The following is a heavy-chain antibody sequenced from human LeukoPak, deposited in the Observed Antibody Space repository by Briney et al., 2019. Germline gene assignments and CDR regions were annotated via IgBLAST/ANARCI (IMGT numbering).Heavy chain of an antibody. J-gene: IGHJ4*02. CDR1: GYSFTTYW. CDR2: IYPGDSHT. Sequence: GESLKISCKGSGYSFTTYWIGWVRQMPGKGLEWMGIIYPGDSHTRYSPSFQGQVTISADKSITTTYLQWSSLGASDTAMYYCARPKRGSGSPIDYWGRGTLVTVSS. D-gene: IGHD3-10*01. CDR3: ARPKRGSGSPIDY. V-gene: IGHV5-51*01.